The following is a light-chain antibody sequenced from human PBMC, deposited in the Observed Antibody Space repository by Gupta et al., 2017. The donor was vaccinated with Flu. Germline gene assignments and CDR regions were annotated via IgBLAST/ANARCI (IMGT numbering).Light chain of an antibody. V-gene: IGLV3-1*01. Sequence: SPGQTASITCSGDKLGNNFVSWYQQKPGQSPILVIYQDTRRPSGIPERFSGSNSGDTATLTISGTQAMDEADFYCQTGDSGTGVFGGGTKLTVL. CDR3: QTGDSGTGV. CDR1: KLGNNF. CDR2: QDT. J-gene: IGLJ2*01.